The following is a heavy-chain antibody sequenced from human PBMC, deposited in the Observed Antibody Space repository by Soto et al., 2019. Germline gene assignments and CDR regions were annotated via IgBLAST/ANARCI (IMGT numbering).Heavy chain of an antibody. V-gene: IGHV3-9*01. CDR3: AKGRGYSYGLSGMDV. Sequence: PGGSLRLSCAASEFTFDDYAMHWVRQAPGKGLEWVSGISWNSGSIDYADSVKGRFTISRDNAKNSLYLQMNSLRAEDAALYYCAKGRGYSYGLSGMDVWGQGTTVTVSS. J-gene: IGHJ6*02. D-gene: IGHD5-18*01. CDR1: EFTFDDYA. CDR2: ISWNSGSI.